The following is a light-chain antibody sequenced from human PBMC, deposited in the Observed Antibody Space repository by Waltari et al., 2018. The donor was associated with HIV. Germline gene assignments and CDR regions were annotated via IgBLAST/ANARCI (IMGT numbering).Light chain of an antibody. Sequence: DIQLTQSPSLLSASLGDRVTITCRASQGISTSLAWYQQRPGEAPRLLIYDASTLQRGVPSRFSGIASGTRFTLTISGLQHDDLAIYLCQQLYTFPLSFGGGTKVE. V-gene: IGKV1-9*01. CDR2: DAS. CDR1: QGISTS. J-gene: IGKJ4*01. CDR3: QQLYTFPLS.